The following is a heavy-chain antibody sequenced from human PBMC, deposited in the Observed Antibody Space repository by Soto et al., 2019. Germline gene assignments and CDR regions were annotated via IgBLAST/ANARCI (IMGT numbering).Heavy chain of an antibody. D-gene: IGHD6-13*01. CDR2: ISSSGSTI. J-gene: IGHJ3*02. V-gene: IGHV3-48*03. CDR3: ASPLRAAADDALDI. Sequence: GGSLRLSCAASGFTFSSYEMNWVRQAPGKGLEWVSYISSSGSTIYYADSVKGRITISRDNAKNSLYLQMHSLRAEDTAVDSCASPLRAAADDALDIWGQGTLVTVSS. CDR1: GFTFSSYE.